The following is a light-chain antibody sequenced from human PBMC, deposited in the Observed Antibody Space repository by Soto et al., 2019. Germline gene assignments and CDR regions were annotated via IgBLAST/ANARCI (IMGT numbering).Light chain of an antibody. CDR2: DAS. Sequence: EIQMTQSPSTLSASVGDRFTISCRASQSISSWLAWYQQKPGKAPKLLIYDASSLESGVPSRFSGSGSGTEFTLTFSSLQPHDFATYYCQQYNSHGTFGQGTKVDIK. J-gene: IGKJ1*01. CDR1: QSISSW. CDR3: QQYNSHGT. V-gene: IGKV1-5*01.